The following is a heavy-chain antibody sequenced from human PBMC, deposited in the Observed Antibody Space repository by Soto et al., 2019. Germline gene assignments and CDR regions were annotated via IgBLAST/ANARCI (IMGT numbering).Heavy chain of an antibody. CDR1: GFTFSAYA. J-gene: IGHJ2*01. D-gene: IGHD2-15*01. CDR2: ISSNVDIT. Sequence: EVQLVESGEGLVQPGGSLRLTCAASGFTFSAYAMHWVRQAPGKGLEFVSAISSNVDITYYACSVKGRFTISRDNSKNTLSLQMGSLRAEDLAVYYCARGRGYCSGGNCYAGVWYFDLWGRGTLITVSS. CDR3: ARGRGYCSGGNCYAGVWYFDL. V-gene: IGHV3-64*02.